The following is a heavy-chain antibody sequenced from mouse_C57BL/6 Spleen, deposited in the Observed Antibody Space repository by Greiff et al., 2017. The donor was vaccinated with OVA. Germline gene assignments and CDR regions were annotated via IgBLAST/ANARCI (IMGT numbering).Heavy chain of an antibody. CDR3: APITTVVRGYWYFDV. CDR2: IDPSDSYT. Sequence: QVQLQQPGAELVRPGTSVKLSCKASGYTFASYWMHWVKQRPGQGLEWIGVIDPSDSYTNYNQKFKGKATLTVDTSSSTAYMQLSSLTSEDSAVYYGAPITTVVRGYWYFDVWGTGTTVTVSS. CDR1: GYTFASYW. V-gene: IGHV1-59*01. D-gene: IGHD1-1*01. J-gene: IGHJ1*03.